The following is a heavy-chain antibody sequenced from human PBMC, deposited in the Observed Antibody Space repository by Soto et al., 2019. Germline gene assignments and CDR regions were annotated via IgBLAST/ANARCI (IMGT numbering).Heavy chain of an antibody. D-gene: IGHD3-10*01. CDR2: IYYSGST. CDR3: ARFNTELVYGYYFDY. V-gene: IGHV4-39*01. CDR1: GGSISSSSYY. J-gene: IGHJ4*02. Sequence: SETLSLTCTVSGGSISSSSYYWGWIRQPPGKGLEWIGSIYYSGSTYYNPSLKSRVTISVDTSKNQFSLKLSSVTAADTAVYYCARFNTELVYGYYFDYWGQGTLVTVSS.